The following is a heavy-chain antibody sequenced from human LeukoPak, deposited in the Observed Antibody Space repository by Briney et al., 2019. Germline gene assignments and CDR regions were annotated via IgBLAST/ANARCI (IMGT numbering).Heavy chain of an antibody. V-gene: IGHV3-74*01. D-gene: IGHD2-2*01. CDR2: TNKEGTGT. J-gene: IGHJ3*01. Sequence: HPGGSLRLSCAASPFTFSSYWMHWVRQAPGKGLMWVSRTNKEGTGTTYADSVRGRFTISRDNAKNTLLLQVNSLRAEDTGVYYCAREMGSSSYVLDVWGQGTMVTVSS. CDR1: PFTFSSYW. CDR3: AREMGSSSYVLDV.